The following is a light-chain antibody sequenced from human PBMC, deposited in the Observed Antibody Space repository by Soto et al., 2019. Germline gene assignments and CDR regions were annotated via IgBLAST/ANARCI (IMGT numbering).Light chain of an antibody. J-gene: IGKJ4*01. CDR3: QLLT. CDR1: QTISSGF. CDR2: GAS. Sequence: EVVLTQSPGTLSLSPGERATLSCRTSQTISSGFLTWYQQKPGQTPRLLIYGASTRATGIPDRFSASGSGTDFTLPISRLEPEDSAVYYCQLLTFGGGTKVEIK. V-gene: IGKV3-20*01.